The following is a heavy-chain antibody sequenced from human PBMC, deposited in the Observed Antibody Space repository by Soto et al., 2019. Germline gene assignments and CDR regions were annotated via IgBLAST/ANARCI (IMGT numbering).Heavy chain of an antibody. CDR1: GFTFSSYS. CDR2: ISSSSSYI. V-gene: IGHV3-21*01. CDR3: AREIIAVAVPNDAFDI. Sequence: EVQLVESGGGLVKPGGSLRLSCAASGFTFSSYSMNWVRQAPGKGLEWVSSISSSSSYIYYADSVKGRFTISRDNAKNSLYLQMNSLRAEDTAVYYCAREIIAVAVPNDAFDIWGQGTMVTVSS. J-gene: IGHJ3*02. D-gene: IGHD6-19*01.